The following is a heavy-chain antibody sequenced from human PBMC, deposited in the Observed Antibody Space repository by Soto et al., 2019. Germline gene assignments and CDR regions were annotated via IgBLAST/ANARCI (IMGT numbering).Heavy chain of an antibody. CDR2: IYYSGST. V-gene: IGHV4-31*03. CDR3: ARDRSITMVRGVQYNWFDP. CDR1: GGSISSGGYY. J-gene: IGHJ5*02. Sequence: SETLSLTCTVSGGSISSGGYYWSWIRQHQGKGLEWIGYIYYSGSTYYNPSLKSRVTISVDTSKNQFSLKLSSVTAADTAVYYCARDRSITMVRGVQYNWFDPWGQGTLVTVSS. D-gene: IGHD3-10*01.